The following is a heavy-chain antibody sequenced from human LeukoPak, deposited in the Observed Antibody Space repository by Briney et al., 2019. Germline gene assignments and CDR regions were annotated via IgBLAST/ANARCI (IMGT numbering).Heavy chain of an antibody. J-gene: IGHJ4*02. Sequence: GGSLRLSCAASGFTFSSYWMHWVRQAPGKGLVWVSRINNDGSSTNYAESVKGRFTISRDNATNTLYLEMNSLRAEDTAVYYCARGSSSWLVYWGQGTLVTVSS. CDR2: INNDGSST. CDR1: GFTFSSYW. V-gene: IGHV3-74*01. D-gene: IGHD6-13*01. CDR3: ARGSSSWLVY.